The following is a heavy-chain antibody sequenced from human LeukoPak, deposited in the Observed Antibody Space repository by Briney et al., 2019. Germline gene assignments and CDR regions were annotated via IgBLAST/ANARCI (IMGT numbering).Heavy chain of an antibody. CDR2: ISYDGSNK. J-gene: IGHJ6*02. CDR3: AKCIRNARSPYYYYGMDV. Sequence: GGSLRLSCAASGFTFSSYGMHWVRQAPGKGLEWVAVISYDGSNKYYADSVKGRFTISRDNSKNTLYLQMNSLRAEDTAVYYCAKCIRNARSPYYYYGMDVWGQGTTVTVSS. CDR1: GFTFSSYG. D-gene: IGHD1-14*01. V-gene: IGHV3-30*18.